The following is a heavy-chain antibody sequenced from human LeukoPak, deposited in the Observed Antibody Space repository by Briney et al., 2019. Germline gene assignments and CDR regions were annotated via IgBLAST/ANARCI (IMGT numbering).Heavy chain of an antibody. V-gene: IGHV3-43*02. CDR2: ISGDGGST. CDR3: AKDWCSGGSCYSTGSYYYYMDV. CDR1: GFTFDDYA. Sequence: GGSLRLSCAASGFTFDDYAMHWVRQAPGKGLEWVSLISGDGGSTYYADSVKGRFTISRDNSKNSLYLQMNSLRTEDTALYYCAKDWCSGGSCYSTGSYYYYMDVWGKGTTVTVSS. D-gene: IGHD2-15*01. J-gene: IGHJ6*03.